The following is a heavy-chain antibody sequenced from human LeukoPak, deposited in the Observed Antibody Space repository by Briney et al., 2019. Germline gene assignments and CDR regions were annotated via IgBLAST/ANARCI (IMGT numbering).Heavy chain of an antibody. CDR3: ARQQLVLYYYYYMDV. CDR1: GYSISSGYY. CDR2: IYHSGST. D-gene: IGHD6-13*01. J-gene: IGHJ6*03. Sequence: SETLSLTCAVSGYSISSGYYWGWIRQPPGKGLEWIGSIYHSGSTYYNPSLKSRVTISVDTSKNQVSLKLSSVTDADTAVYYCARQQLVLYYYYYMDVWGKGTTVTVSS. V-gene: IGHV4-38-2*01.